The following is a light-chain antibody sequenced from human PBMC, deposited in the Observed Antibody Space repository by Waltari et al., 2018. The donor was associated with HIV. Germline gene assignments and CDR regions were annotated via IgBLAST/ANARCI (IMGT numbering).Light chain of an antibody. CDR3: QQAASFPHT. V-gene: IGKV1-12*01. J-gene: IGKJ4*02. Sequence: IQMTPSPSFVSASVGDRVSISCRASQRIGTSLAWDQRGPAKALVLLIYAASLLHCGVPARFSGRGSGTSVVLNIDSLQGEDFAIYYCQQAASFPHTFGGGT. CDR1: QRIGTS. CDR2: AAS.